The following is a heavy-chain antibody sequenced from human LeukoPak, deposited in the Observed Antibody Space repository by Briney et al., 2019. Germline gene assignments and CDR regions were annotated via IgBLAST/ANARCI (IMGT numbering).Heavy chain of an antibody. CDR2: IYSGGST. D-gene: IGHD3-22*01. V-gene: IGHV3-53*01. J-gene: IGHJ3*02. Sequence: GGSLRLSCAASGFTVSSNYMSWVRQAPGKGLEWVSVIYSGGSTYYADSVKGRFTISRDNSKNTLYLQMNSLRAEDTAVYYCASPSEYYDSGGYYSWAFDIWGQGTMVTVSS. CDR1: GFTVSSNY. CDR3: ASPSEYYDSGGYYSWAFDI.